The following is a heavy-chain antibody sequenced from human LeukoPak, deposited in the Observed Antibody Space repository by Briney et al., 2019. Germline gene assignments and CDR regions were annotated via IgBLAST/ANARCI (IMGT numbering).Heavy chain of an antibody. V-gene: IGHV3-21*01. CDR1: GFAFNSYT. D-gene: IGHD4-11*01. Sequence: PGGSLRLSCAASGFAFNSYTITWVRQAPGKGLESVSSITSRGSHIYIADSAKGRFTISRDNAKNSLFLQMSSLSVEDTAVYYCARVAQGATTENYFYYYMDVWGQGTLVTVSS. CDR3: ARVAQGATTENYFYYYMDV. J-gene: IGHJ6*03. CDR2: ITSRGSHI.